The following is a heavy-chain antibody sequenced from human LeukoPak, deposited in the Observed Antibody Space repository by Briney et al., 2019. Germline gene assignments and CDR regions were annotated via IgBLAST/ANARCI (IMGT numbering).Heavy chain of an antibody. CDR1: GGSISSGSYY. CDR3: AREHYAYYDFWSGYNNWFDP. Sequence: SETLSLTCTVSGGSISSGSYYWSWIRQPAGKGLEWIGRIYTSGSTNYNPSLKSRVTISVDTSKNQSSLKLSSVTAADTAVYYCAREHYAYYDFWSGYNNWFDPWGQGTLVTVSS. D-gene: IGHD3-3*01. CDR2: IYTSGST. J-gene: IGHJ5*02. V-gene: IGHV4-61*02.